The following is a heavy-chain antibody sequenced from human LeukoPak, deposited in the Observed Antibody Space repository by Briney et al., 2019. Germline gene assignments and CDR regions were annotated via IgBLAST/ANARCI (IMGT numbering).Heavy chain of an antibody. CDR3: VKDRVTEAYGMEV. Sequence: GGSLRLSCAASGFIFSSYGMHWVRQAPGKGLEWVAVIRNDGSHKYYGDSVKGLFSISRDNSKNTLSLQMNSLGPEDTAVYYCVKDRVTEAYGMEVWGQGTTVTVSS. CDR2: IRNDGSHK. D-gene: IGHD1-14*01. CDR1: GFIFSSYG. V-gene: IGHV3-30*02. J-gene: IGHJ6*02.